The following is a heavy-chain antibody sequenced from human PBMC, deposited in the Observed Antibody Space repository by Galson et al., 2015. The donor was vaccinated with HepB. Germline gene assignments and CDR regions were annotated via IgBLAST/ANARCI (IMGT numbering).Heavy chain of an antibody. Sequence: SETLSLTCTVSGGSIGSNTYYWGWIRQPPGKGLEWIRSISYRGSTYYKPSLKSRVTISVDTSKNQFSLKLSSVTAADTAVYYCARQLLGTYYFDYWGQGTLVTVSS. CDR2: ISYRGST. J-gene: IGHJ4*02. CDR1: GGSIGSNTYY. D-gene: IGHD1-1*01. V-gene: IGHV4-39*01. CDR3: ARQLLGTYYFDY.